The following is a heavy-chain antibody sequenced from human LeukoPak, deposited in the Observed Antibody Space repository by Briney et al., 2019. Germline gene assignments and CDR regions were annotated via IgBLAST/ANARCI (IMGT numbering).Heavy chain of an antibody. Sequence: SQTLSLTCTVSGGSISSGYYYWSWIRQPAGKGLEWIGRIYTSGSTNYNPSLKSRVTISVDTSKNQFSLKLSSVTAADTAVYYCARRRWFGGYFDYWGQGTLVTVSS. CDR2: IYTSGST. CDR1: GGSISSGYYY. J-gene: IGHJ4*02. CDR3: ARRRWFGGYFDY. V-gene: IGHV4-61*02. D-gene: IGHD3-10*01.